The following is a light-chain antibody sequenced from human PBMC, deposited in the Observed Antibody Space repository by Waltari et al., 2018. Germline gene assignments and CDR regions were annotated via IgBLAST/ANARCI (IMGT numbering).Light chain of an antibody. CDR2: GAS. CDR3: QKYSSSPPT. CDR1: QSVSSY. J-gene: IGKJ4*01. Sequence: VILTQSQATLYLSPGERATLSCRASQSVSSYLAWYQQKPGQAPRLLIYGASSRATGIPDRFSGSGSGTEFTLTISSLEPEDFAVYYCQKYSSSPPTFGGGTKVEIK. V-gene: IGKV3-20*01.